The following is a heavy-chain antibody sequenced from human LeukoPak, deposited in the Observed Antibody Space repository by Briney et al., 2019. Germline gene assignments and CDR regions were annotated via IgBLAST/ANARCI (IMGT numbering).Heavy chain of an antibody. D-gene: IGHD3-22*01. CDR1: GFTFSTYS. CDR2: ISSSGSYI. J-gene: IGHJ4*02. V-gene: IGHV3-21*01. CDR3: ARDGRVEAYDQKPPFDY. Sequence: GGSLRLSCAASGFTFSTYSMNWVRQAPGKGLEWVSSISSSGSYIYYADSVKGRFTISRDNAKNSLYLQMNSLRDEDTAVYYCARDGRVEAYDQKPPFDYWGQGTLVTVSS.